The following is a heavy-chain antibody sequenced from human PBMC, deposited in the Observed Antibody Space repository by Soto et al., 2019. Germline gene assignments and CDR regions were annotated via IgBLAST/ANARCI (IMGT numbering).Heavy chain of an antibody. CDR1: GASISSTNW. D-gene: IGHD2-15*01. J-gene: IGHJ4*02. Sequence: QVQLQESGPRLVKPSGTLSLTCAVSGASISSTNWWTWVRQPPGKGLEWIGEIYHTGSTKYNPSLXSXVXIXLDKSNTQSSLNLSSVTAADTAVYYCATLPPRIVVVVLPIPTWGQGTLVTVSS. CDR2: IYHTGST. V-gene: IGHV4-4*02. CDR3: ATLPPRIVVVVLPIPT.